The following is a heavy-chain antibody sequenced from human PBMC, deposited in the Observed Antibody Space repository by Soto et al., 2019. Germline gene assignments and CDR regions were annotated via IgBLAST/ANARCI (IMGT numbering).Heavy chain of an antibody. CDR1: GFTFSSYG. CDR3: ARDGCSGSNCLNWFDP. D-gene: IGHD2-15*01. J-gene: IGHJ5*02. CDR2: IAYDGSNK. Sequence: GGSLRLSCVASGFTFSSYGMHWVRQAPGKGLEWVAVIAYDGSNKYYADSVKGRFTISRDNAKNSLYLQMNSLRAEDTAVYYCARDGCSGSNCLNWFDPWGQGTLVTVSS. V-gene: IGHV3-30*03.